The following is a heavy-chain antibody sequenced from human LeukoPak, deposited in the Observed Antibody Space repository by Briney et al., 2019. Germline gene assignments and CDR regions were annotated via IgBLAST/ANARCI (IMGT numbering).Heavy chain of an antibody. D-gene: IGHD3-22*01. J-gene: IGHJ4*02. Sequence: GGSLRLSCAASGFTFSSSAISSVSQAPGKGMEWVSAISGSGGSTYYADSVKGRFTISRDNSKNTLYLQMNSLRAEDTAVYYCAKGTYYYDSSNYYYFDYWGQGTLVTVSS. CDR2: ISGSGGST. CDR3: AKGTYYYDSSNYYYFDY. CDR1: GFTFSSSA. V-gene: IGHV3-23*01.